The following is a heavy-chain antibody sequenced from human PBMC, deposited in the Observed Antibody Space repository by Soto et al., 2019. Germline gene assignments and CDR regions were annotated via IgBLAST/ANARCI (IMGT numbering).Heavy chain of an antibody. CDR3: AREGLAVAGQKRFDY. Sequence: QVQLVESGGGVVQPGRSLRLSCAASGFTFSSYAMHWVRQAPGKGLEWVAVISYDGSNKYYADSVKGRFTISRDNSKNTLYLQMNSLRAEDTAVYYCAREGLAVAGQKRFDYWGQGTLVTVSS. D-gene: IGHD6-19*01. V-gene: IGHV3-30-3*01. J-gene: IGHJ4*02. CDR1: GFTFSSYA. CDR2: ISYDGSNK.